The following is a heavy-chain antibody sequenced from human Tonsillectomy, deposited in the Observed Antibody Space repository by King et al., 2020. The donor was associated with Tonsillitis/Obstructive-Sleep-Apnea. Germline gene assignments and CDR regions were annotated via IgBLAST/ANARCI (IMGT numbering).Heavy chain of an antibody. J-gene: IGHJ4*02. CDR3: ARHGMHGDFVDY. CDR1: GYRFTDNW. D-gene: IGHD4-17*01. Sequence: QLVQSGAEVKKPGESLRISCKGSGYRFTDNWIGWVRQMPGKGLEWRGIIYPGDSDTRYGPSFQGQVTISADKAISTAYLQWSSLKASDTAMYYCARHGMHGDFVDYWGQGTLVTVSS. V-gene: IGHV5-51*01. CDR2: IYPGDSDT.